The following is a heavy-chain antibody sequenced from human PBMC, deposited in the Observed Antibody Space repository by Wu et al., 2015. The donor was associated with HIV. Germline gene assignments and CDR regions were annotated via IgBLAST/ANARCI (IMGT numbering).Heavy chain of an antibody. CDR1: GYTFTDYY. D-gene: IGHD4-17*01. J-gene: IGHJ2*01. V-gene: IGHV1-2*02. Sequence: QVQLVQSGAEVQKSGASVKVSCKTSGYTFTDYYIHWVRQAPGQGLQWMGWINPETGDTKYSQTFKGSVTMTRDTSISTVYMVLTSLKSNDTAIYYCARDYGTWYFDVWGRGTLVTCVL. CDR2: INPETGDT. CDR3: ARDYGTWYFDV.